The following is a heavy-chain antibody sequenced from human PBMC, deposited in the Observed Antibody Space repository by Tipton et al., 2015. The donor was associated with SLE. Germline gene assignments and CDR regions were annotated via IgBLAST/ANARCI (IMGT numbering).Heavy chain of an antibody. J-gene: IGHJ6*03. Sequence: TLSLTCTVSGGSISSGTYYWSWLRQPAGKGLEWIGRIYTSGSTNYNPSLKSRVTMSVDTSKNQFSLKLSSVTAADTAVYYCARGLKAKYSSSSISYNYYYMDVWGKGTTVTVSS. CDR3: ARGLKAKYSSSSISYNYYYMDV. V-gene: IGHV4-61*02. CDR1: GGSISSGTYY. D-gene: IGHD6-6*01. CDR2: IYTSGST.